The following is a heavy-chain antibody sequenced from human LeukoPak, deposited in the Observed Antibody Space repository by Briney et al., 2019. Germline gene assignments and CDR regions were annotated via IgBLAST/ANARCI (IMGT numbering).Heavy chain of an antibody. Sequence: GGSLRLSCAASGFTFSSYGMHWVRQAPGKGLEWVAVISCDGSNKYYADSVKGRFTISRDNSKNTLYLQRNSLRAEDTAVYYCAKGYSSGWSEVYYWGQGTLVTVSS. J-gene: IGHJ4*02. CDR1: GFTFSSYG. CDR3: AKGYSSGWSEVYY. D-gene: IGHD6-19*01. V-gene: IGHV3-30*18. CDR2: ISCDGSNK.